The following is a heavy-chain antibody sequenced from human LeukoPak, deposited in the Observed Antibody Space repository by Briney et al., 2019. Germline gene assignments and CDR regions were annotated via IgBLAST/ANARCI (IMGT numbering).Heavy chain of an antibody. D-gene: IGHD3-10*01. J-gene: IGHJ6*03. CDR3: AKPSSMVDYYYYYMDV. CDR2: ISWDGGST. V-gene: IGHV3-43D*03. Sequence: GSLXLSCAASGFTFDDYAMHWVRQAPGKGLEWVSLISWDGGSTYYADSVKGRFTISRDNSKNSLYLQMNSLRAEDTALYYCAKPSSMVDYYYYYMDVWGKGTTVTVSS. CDR1: GFTFDDYA.